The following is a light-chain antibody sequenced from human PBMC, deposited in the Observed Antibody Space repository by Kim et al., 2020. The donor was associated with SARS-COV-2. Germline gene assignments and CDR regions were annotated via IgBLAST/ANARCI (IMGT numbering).Light chain of an antibody. CDR1: SSDVGGYNY. Sequence: SPGQSITISCTGTSSDVGGYNYVSWYQQHPGKAPKLMIYDVSKRPSGVSNRFSGSKSGNTASLTISGLQAEDEADYYCSSYTSSRIFGTGTKVTVL. V-gene: IGLV2-14*04. J-gene: IGLJ1*01. CDR2: DVS. CDR3: SSYTSSRI.